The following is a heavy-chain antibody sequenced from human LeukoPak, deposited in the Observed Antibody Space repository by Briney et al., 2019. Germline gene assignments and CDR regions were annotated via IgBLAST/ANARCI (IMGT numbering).Heavy chain of an antibody. D-gene: IGHD5-18*01. CDR1: GYTFTSYY. Sequence: ASVKVSCKASGYTFTSYYMHWVRQAPGQGLEWMGIIDPSGGSTSYAQKFQGRVTMTRDTSTSTVYMELSSLRSEDTAVYYCARGVGYSYGTYYFDYWGQGTLVTVPS. CDR2: IDPSGGST. J-gene: IGHJ4*02. CDR3: ARGVGYSYGTYYFDY. V-gene: IGHV1-46*01.